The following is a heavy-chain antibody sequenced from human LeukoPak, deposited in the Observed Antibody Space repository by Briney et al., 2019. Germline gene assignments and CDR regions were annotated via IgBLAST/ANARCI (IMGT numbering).Heavy chain of an antibody. Sequence: SETLSLTCAVYGGSFSGYYWSWIRQPPGKVLEWIGHIYYSGSTNYNPSLKSRVTISVDTSKNQFSLKLSSVTAADTAVYYCARRGWLRPTRFDYWGQGTLVTVSS. J-gene: IGHJ4*02. CDR2: IYYSGST. CDR1: GGSFSGYY. CDR3: ARRGWLRPTRFDY. V-gene: IGHV4-34*01. D-gene: IGHD5-12*01.